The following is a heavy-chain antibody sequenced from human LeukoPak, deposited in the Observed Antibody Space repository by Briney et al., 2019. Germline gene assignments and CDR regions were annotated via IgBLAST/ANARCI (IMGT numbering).Heavy chain of an antibody. Sequence: GGSLRLSCAASGFTFSSYWMSWVRQAPGKGLEWVANIKQDGSEKYYVDSVKGRFTISRDNAKNSLYLQMNSLRAEDTAVYYCARAKGYYYDSSGYYYGDYWGQRTLVTVSS. V-gene: IGHV3-7*01. CDR3: ARAKGYYYDSSGYYYGDY. CDR1: GFTFSSYW. D-gene: IGHD3-22*01. J-gene: IGHJ4*02. CDR2: IKQDGSEK.